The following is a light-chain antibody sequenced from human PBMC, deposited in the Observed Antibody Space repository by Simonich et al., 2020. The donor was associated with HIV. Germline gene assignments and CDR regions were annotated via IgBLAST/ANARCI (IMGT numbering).Light chain of an antibody. CDR3: QQFYSAPLT. J-gene: IGKJ4*01. Sequence: DIVMTQSPDSLAVSLGERATINCKSSQSVLSSSNNENFLTWDQPKPGQPPKRLLYWASTRESGVPDRISGSGSGTDFTLTISSLQAEDVAVYYCQQFYSAPLTFGGGTKVDIK. V-gene: IGKV4-1*01. CDR2: WAS. CDR1: QSVLSSSNNENF.